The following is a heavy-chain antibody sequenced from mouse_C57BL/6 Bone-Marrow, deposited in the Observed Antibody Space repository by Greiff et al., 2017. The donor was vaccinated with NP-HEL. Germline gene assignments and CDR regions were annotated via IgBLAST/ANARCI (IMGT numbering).Heavy chain of an antibody. CDR2: IWSGGST. V-gene: IGHV2-2*01. Sequence: VKLQESGPGLVQPSQSLSITCTVSGFSLTSYGVHWVRQSPGKGLEWLGVIWSGGSTDYNAAFISRLSISKDNSKSQVFFKMNSLQADDTAIYYCARTLYYYGSSFAYWGQGTLVTVSA. D-gene: IGHD1-1*01. J-gene: IGHJ3*01. CDR3: ARTLYYYGSSFAY. CDR1: GFSLTSYG.